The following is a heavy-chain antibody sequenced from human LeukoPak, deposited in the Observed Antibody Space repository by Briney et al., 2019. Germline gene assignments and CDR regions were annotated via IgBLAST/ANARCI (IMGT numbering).Heavy chain of an antibody. Sequence: SETLSLTCTVSGGSISSYYWSWFRQPPGKGLEWIGYIYYSGSTSYNPSLKSRVSISVDTSKNQFSLKLTSVTAADTAMYYCARPSRDGHVDTFDIWGQGTMVTVSS. J-gene: IGHJ3*02. V-gene: IGHV4-59*08. D-gene: IGHD5-24*01. CDR1: GGSISSYY. CDR2: IYYSGST. CDR3: ARPSRDGHVDTFDI.